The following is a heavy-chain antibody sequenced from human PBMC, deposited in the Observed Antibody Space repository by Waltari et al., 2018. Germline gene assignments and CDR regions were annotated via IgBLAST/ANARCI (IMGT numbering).Heavy chain of an antibody. CDR1: GGSFSGYY. CDR2: INHSGST. D-gene: IGHD4-4*01. J-gene: IGHJ6*02. CDR3: ARDPLQSGPYYYYYGMDV. V-gene: IGHV4-34*01. Sequence: QVQLQQWGAGLLKPSETLSLTCAVYGGSFSGYYWSWIRQPPVKGLEWIGEINHSGSTNYNPALRRRVIISVETSKNQFSLKLSSVTAADTAVYYCARDPLQSGPYYYYYGMDVWGQGTTVTVSS.